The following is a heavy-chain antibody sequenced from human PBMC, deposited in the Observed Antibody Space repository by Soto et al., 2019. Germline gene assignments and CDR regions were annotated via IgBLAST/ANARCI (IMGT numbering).Heavy chain of an antibody. CDR3: ARGEKGELLFDY. Sequence: KSSETLSLTCTVSCGSVSSGSYYWSWIRQPPGKGLEWIGYIYYSGSTNYNPSLKSRVTISVDTSKNQFSLKLSSVTAADTAVYYCARGEKGELLFDYWGQGTLVTVSS. CDR2: IYYSGST. CDR1: CGSVSSGSYY. J-gene: IGHJ4*02. V-gene: IGHV4-61*01. D-gene: IGHD2-21*02.